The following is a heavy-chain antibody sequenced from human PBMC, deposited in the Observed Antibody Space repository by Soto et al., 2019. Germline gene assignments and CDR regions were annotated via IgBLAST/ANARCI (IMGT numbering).Heavy chain of an antibody. Sequence: SETLSLTGTVSVGSISSYYWSWIRQPPGKGLEWIGYIYYIGITNYNPSLKSRVTISVDTSKNQFSLKLSSVNAADTAVYYCAKGLVVPAALDYWGQGTLVTVSS. CDR2: IYYIGIT. J-gene: IGHJ4*02. V-gene: IGHV4-59*01. CDR3: AKGLVVPAALDY. D-gene: IGHD2-2*01. CDR1: VGSISSYY.